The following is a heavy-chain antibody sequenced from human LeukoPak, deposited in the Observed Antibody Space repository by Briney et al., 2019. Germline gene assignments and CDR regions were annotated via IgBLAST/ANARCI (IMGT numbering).Heavy chain of an antibody. CDR3: ARAYSDWSGIDY. CDR1: GFTFSSYG. V-gene: IGHV3-48*01. Sequence: GGSLRLSCAASGFTFSSYGMNWVRQAPGQGLEWVSYISSTSGTIYYADSVKGRFTISRDNSKNTLYLQMNSLRAEDTAVYYCARAYSDWSGIDYWGQGALVTVSS. J-gene: IGHJ4*02. D-gene: IGHD1-1*01. CDR2: ISSTSGTI.